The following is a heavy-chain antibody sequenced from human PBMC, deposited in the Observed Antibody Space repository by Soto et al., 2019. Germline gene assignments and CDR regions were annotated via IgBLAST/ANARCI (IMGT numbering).Heavy chain of an antibody. J-gene: IGHJ4*02. CDR1: GYTFTSYA. CDR2: INAGNGNT. CDR3: AGGIAAAGIPFDY. Sequence: ASVKVSCKGSGYTFTSYAMHWVRQAPGQRLEWMGWINAGNGNTKYSQKFQGRVTITRDTSASTAYMELSSLRSEDTAAYYCAGGIAAAGIPFDYWGQGTLVTVSS. V-gene: IGHV1-3*01. D-gene: IGHD6-13*01.